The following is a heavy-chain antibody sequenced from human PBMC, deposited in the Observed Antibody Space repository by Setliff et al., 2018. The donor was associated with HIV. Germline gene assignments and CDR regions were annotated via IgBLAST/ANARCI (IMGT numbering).Heavy chain of an antibody. J-gene: IGHJ4*02. CDR1: GYTFTDYW. V-gene: IGHV5-51*01. CDR3: ASFQRHEYMSASVTWAY. CDR2: IYPGESDT. Sequence: GESLKISCKASGYTFTDYWIGWVRQMPGKGLEWMAIIYPGESDTRYSPSFQGQVTISADKSISTAYLQWSSLKASDTAMYYCASFQRHEYMSASVTWAYWGQGTLVTVSS. D-gene: IGHD6-13*01.